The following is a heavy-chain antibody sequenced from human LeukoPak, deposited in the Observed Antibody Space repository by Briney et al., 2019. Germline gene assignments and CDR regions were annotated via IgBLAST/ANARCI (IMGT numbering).Heavy chain of an antibody. D-gene: IGHD3-22*01. V-gene: IGHV3-7*01. CDR1: GFTFSSNW. CDR2: INPDGSTK. Sequence: GESLRLSCEASGFTFSSNWMSWVRQAAGKGLEWVANINPDGSTKYYVGSGKGRFTISRDNAKNSLYLQMNSLRAEDTAVYYCARVIGRVWFDPWGQGTLVTVSS. CDR3: ARVIGRVWFDP. J-gene: IGHJ5*02.